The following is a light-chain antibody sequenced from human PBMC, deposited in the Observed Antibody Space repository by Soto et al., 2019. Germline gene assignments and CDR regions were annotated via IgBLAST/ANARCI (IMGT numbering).Light chain of an antibody. V-gene: IGLV1-44*01. CDR3: AAWDDSSA. CDR2: SNN. J-gene: IGLJ3*02. CDR1: SSNIGSNT. Sequence: QSVLTQPPSASGTPGQRVTISCSGSSSNIGSNTVNWYQQLPGTAPKLLIYSNNQRPSGVPDRFSGSKSGTSASLAISGLQSEDEADYYCAAWDDSSAFGVGTKLTVL.